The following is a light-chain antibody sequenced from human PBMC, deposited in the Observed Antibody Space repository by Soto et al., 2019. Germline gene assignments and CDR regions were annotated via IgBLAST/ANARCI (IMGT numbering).Light chain of an antibody. CDR2: DAS. V-gene: IGKV1-33*01. CDR1: QDISTF. J-gene: IGKJ2*01. CDR3: QQYEDVPT. Sequence: DIQMTQSPSSLSASVGDRVTLTCQASQDISTFLNWYHQEPGKAPKLLISDASALETGVPSRFRGSGAGTDFPFTISSLQPRDGGTYYCQQYEDVPTFGQGTKVGIK.